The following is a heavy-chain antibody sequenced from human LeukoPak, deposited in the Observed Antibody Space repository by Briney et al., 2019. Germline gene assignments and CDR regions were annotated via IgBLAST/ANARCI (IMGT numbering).Heavy chain of an antibody. CDR2: SRNKAQNYIT. CDR1: GFTFSDHY. Sequence: GGSLRLSCAASGFTFSDHYMDWVRQAPGKGLEGVGRSRNKAQNYITEYAASVKGRFTISRDESKNSMYLQIDRLKTEDTAVYYCARWKSGRCSHRGQGTLVTVS. V-gene: IGHV3-72*01. CDR3: ARWKSGRCSH. J-gene: IGHJ4*02. D-gene: IGHD1-26*01.